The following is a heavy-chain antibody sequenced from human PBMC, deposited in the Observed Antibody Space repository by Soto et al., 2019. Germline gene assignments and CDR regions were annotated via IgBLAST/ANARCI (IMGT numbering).Heavy chain of an antibody. CDR1: GGTFSSYA. J-gene: IGHJ5*02. Sequence: QVPLVQSGAEVKKPGSSVTVSCKASGGTFSSYAIHWVRQAPGQGLEWMGGIIPMYGPAKYAQRFQGRVTSTADESTTTVYMELTSLTSQGTAVYYCVRVTSMVRGVIDNWFDPWGHGTLVTVSS. D-gene: IGHD3-10*01. CDR3: VRVTSMVRGVIDNWFDP. CDR2: IIPMYGPA. V-gene: IGHV1-69*01.